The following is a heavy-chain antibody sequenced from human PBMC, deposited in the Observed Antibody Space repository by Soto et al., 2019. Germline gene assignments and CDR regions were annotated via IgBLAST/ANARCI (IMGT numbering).Heavy chain of an antibody. V-gene: IGHV5-51*01. CDR1: GYSFTSYW. CDR2: IYPGDSDT. D-gene: IGHD1-26*01. J-gene: IGHJ6*02. Sequence: GESLKISCKGSGYSFTSYWIGWVRQMPGKGLEWMGIIYPGDSDTRYSPSFQGQVTISADKSISTAYLQWSSLKASDTAMYYCARGIVAPAGYYGMDVWGQGTTVTVSS. CDR3: ARGIVAPAGYYGMDV.